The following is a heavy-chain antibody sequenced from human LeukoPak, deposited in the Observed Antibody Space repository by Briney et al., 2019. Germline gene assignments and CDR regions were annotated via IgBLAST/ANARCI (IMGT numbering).Heavy chain of an antibody. D-gene: IGHD1-1*01. V-gene: IGHV3-23*01. CDR2: ISGSGGRT. J-gene: IGHJ4*02. Sequence: GGSLRLSCAASGFTFSSYAMSWVRQAPGKGLEWVSAISGSGGRTYYADSVKGRFTIPRENSKNTLHLQMNSLRAEDTAVYYCAKESTWIEPYLDYWGQGTLVTVSS. CDR1: GFTFSSYA. CDR3: AKESTWIEPYLDY.